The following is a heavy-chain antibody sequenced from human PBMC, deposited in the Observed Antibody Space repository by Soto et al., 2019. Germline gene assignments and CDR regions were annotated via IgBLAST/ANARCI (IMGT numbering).Heavy chain of an antibody. CDR2: IYYSGST. J-gene: IGHJ4*02. V-gene: IGHV4-39*01. D-gene: IGHD6-13*01. CDR3: VRHPYSSSLYFDY. CDR1: GGSISSSSYY. Sequence: SETLSLTCTVSGGSISSSSYYWGWIRQPPGKGLEWIGSIYYSGSTYYNPSLKSRVTISVDTSKNQFSLKLSSVTAADTAVYYCVRHPYSSSLYFDYWGQGTLVTVSS.